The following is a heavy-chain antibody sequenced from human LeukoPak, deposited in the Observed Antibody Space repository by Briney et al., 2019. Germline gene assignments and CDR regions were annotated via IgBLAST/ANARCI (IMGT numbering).Heavy chain of an antibody. D-gene: IGHD1-26*01. CDR1: GGTFSSYA. J-gene: IGHJ5*02. V-gene: IGHV1-69*05. CDR2: IIPIFGTA. CDR3: ARVVDGGATS. Sequence: GASVKVSCKASGGTFSSYAISWVRQAPGQGLEWMGGIIPIFGTANYAQKFQGRVTITTDESTSTAYMELSSLRSEDTAVYYCARVVDGGATSWGQGTLVTVSS.